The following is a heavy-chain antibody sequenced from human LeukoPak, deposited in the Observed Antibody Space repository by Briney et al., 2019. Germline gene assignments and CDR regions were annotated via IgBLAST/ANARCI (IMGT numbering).Heavy chain of an antibody. D-gene: IGHD1-26*01. Sequence: SETLSLTCAAPGGSFIDYYWTWIRQPPGKGLEWIGEINHRGSTNYNPSLESRVTMSGDTSKNQFSLKLRSVTAADTAVYYCARVRAPDFWGQGTLVTVSS. CDR3: ARVRAPDF. CDR2: INHRGST. V-gene: IGHV4-34*01. CDR1: GGSFIDYY. J-gene: IGHJ4*02.